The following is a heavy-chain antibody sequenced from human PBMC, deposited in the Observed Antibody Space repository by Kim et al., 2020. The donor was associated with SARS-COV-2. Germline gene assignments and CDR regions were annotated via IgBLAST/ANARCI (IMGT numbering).Heavy chain of an antibody. CDR2: IFYSGKT. J-gene: IGHJ4*01. CDR3: AAFTQHLVRPSFDD. CDR1: GGFISNKTYY. D-gene: IGHD6-13*01. V-gene: IGHV4-39*01. Sequence: SETLSLTCTVSGGFISNKTYYWDWIRQSPGKGLEWIGRIFYSGKTSYNPSLRSRVTISVDTSKNQFSLQLSSVTAADTAVYYCAAFTQHLVRPSFDDWG.